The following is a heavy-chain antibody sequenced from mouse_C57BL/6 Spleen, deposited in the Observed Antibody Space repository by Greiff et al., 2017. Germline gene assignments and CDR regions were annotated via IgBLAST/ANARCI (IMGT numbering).Heavy chain of an antibody. J-gene: IGHJ1*03. CDR2: ISSGSSTN. CDR1: GFTFSDYG. D-gene: IGHD1-1*01. CDR3: ARRYYGGSYEWYFDV. Sequence: EVMLVESGGGLVKPGGSLKLSCAASGFTFSDYGMHWVRQAPEKGLEWVAYISSGSSTNYYADTVKGRFTISRDKANNTLFLQMTSLRSEDTAMYYCARRYYGGSYEWYFDVWGTGTTVTVSS. V-gene: IGHV5-17*01.